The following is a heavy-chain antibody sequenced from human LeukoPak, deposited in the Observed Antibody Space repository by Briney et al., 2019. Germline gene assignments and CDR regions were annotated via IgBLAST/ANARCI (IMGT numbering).Heavy chain of an antibody. Sequence: PGTSLRLSCAASGFTFRTYGMHWVRQAPGKGLEWAAVVYADGNRYYADSVKGRFTISRDNSKNTLDVQMNSLRAEDSAVYLCATGSGYFYGHWGQGTLVTVSS. CDR1: GFTFRTYG. CDR2: VYADGNR. V-gene: IGHV3-33*01. CDR3: ATGSGYFYGH. D-gene: IGHD3-22*01. J-gene: IGHJ4*02.